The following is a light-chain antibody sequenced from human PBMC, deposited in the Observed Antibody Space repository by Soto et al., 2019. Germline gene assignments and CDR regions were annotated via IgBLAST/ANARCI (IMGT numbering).Light chain of an antibody. J-gene: IGKJ1*01. CDR1: QSISSW. V-gene: IGKV1-5*03. CDR2: KAS. CDR3: QQYNSYSWT. Sequence: DIQMTQSPSTLSASVGDRVTITCRASQSISSWLAWYQQKPGKAPKLLIHKASSLASGVSSRFSGSGSGTEFTLTISSLQPDDFATYYCQQYNSYSWTFGQGTKVEIK.